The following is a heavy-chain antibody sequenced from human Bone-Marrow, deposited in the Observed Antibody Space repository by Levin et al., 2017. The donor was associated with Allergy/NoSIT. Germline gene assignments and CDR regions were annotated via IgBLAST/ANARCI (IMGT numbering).Heavy chain of an antibody. CDR1: GYTFPNHW. CDR3: VRVLVPGSYYYGLDV. V-gene: IGHV5-51*01. Sequence: GGSLRLSCKGSGYTFPNHWIAWVRQMPGKGLEWMGSIYPGDSDTTYSPSFQGQVTISADKSISTAFLQWVSLKASDTAMYYCVRVLVPGSYYYGLDVWGQGTTVTVSS. J-gene: IGHJ6*02. D-gene: IGHD2-21*02. CDR2: IYPGDSDT.